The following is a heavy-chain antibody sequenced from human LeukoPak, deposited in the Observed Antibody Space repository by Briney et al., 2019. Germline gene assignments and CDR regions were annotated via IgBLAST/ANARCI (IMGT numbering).Heavy chain of an antibody. D-gene: IGHD3-3*01. J-gene: IGHJ4*02. CDR2: FSGSGDNT. V-gene: IGHV3-23*01. CDR1: GFTFITYA. CDR3: VRSFITSFDPTDY. Sequence: GGSLRLSCAASGFTFITYAMTWVRQAPGEGLEWVSGFSGSGDNTYYADSVKGRFTISRDNSTNTLYLQMNSLRVEDTAVYYCVRSFITSFDPTDYWGQGTLVTVSS.